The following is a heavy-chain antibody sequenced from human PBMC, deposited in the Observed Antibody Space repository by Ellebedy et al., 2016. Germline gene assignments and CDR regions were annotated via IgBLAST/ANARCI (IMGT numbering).Heavy chain of an antibody. CDR2: LYNGGTT. CDR3: ARDRTDWGYSRTSEVYHY. Sequence: GESLKISCAASGLTVSSDYMGWVRQAPGKGLEWVSALYNGGTTYYADSVKGRFAISSDRSKNTVFFQMNSLRAEDTGVYYCARDRTDWGYSRTSEVYHYWGQGTLVTVSS. J-gene: IGHJ4*02. D-gene: IGHD6-13*01. V-gene: IGHV3-66*01. CDR1: GLTVSSDY.